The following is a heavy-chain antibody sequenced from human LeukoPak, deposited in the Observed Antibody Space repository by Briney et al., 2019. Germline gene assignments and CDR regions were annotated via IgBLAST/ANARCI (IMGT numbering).Heavy chain of an antibody. J-gene: IGHJ5*02. Sequence: AGGSLRLSCAASGFTFSDYYMSWIRQAPGKGLEWVSYISSSGSTIYYADPVKGRFTISRDNAKNSLYLQMNSLRAEDTAAYYCARERRGYCSSTSCSWFDPWGQGTLVTVSS. CDR3: ARERRGYCSSTSCSWFDP. V-gene: IGHV3-11*04. CDR1: GFTFSDYY. CDR2: ISSSGSTI. D-gene: IGHD2-2*01.